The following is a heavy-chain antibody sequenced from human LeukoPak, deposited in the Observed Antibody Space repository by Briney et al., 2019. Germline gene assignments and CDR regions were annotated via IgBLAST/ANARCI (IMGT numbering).Heavy chain of an antibody. Sequence: PSETLSLTCAVYGGSFSGYYWSWIRQPPGKGLEWIGEINHSGSTNYNPSLKSRVTISVDTSKNQFSLKLSSVTAADTAVYYCARGPPPDYWGQGTLVPVSS. V-gene: IGHV4-34*01. J-gene: IGHJ4*02. CDR2: INHSGST. CDR3: ARGPPPDY. CDR1: GGSFSGYY.